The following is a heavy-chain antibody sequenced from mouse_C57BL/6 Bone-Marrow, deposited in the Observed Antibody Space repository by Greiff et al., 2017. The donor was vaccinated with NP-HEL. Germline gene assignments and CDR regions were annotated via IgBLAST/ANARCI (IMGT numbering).Heavy chain of an antibody. D-gene: IGHD2-5*01. J-gene: IGHJ2*01. CDR1: GFNIKDDY. V-gene: IGHV14-4*01. CDR3: TPYSNYQYYFDY. Sequence: EVQLQESGAELVRPGASVKLSCTASGFNIKDDYMHWVKQRPEQGLEWIGWIDPENGDTEYASKFQGKATITADTSSNTAYLQLSSLTSEDTAVYYCTPYSNYQYYFDYWGQGTTLTVSS. CDR2: IDPENGDT.